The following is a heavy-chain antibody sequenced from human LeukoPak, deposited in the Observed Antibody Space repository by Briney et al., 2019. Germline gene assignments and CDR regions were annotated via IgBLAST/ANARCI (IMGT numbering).Heavy chain of an antibody. CDR1: GGSISSYY. D-gene: IGHD3-22*01. Sequence: PSETLSLTCTVSGGSISSYYWSWIRQPPGKGLEWIGYIHYSGTTNYNPFLKSRVTISVDTSKNQFSLKLSSVTAADTAVYYCARGYYDSSGYYSEAFDIWGQGTMVTVSS. CDR2: IHYSGTT. J-gene: IGHJ3*02. V-gene: IGHV4-59*01. CDR3: ARGYYDSSGYYSEAFDI.